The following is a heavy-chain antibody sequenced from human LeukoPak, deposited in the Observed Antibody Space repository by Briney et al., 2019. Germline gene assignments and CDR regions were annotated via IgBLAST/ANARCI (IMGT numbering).Heavy chain of an antibody. CDR2: IQQDGSKK. Sequence: GGSLRLSCVASGFPFSSYWMTWVRQAPGKGLEWVANIQQDGSKKSYVDSVKGRFTISRDNAKNSLYLQMNSLRAEDTAIYYCTRVGYIDEGIDYWGQGTLVTVSS. CDR1: GFPFSSYW. J-gene: IGHJ4*02. V-gene: IGHV3-7*04. CDR3: TRVGYIDEGIDY. D-gene: IGHD5-24*01.